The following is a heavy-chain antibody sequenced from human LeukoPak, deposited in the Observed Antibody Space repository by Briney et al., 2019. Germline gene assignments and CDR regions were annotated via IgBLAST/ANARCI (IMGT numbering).Heavy chain of an antibody. Sequence: QPGGPLRLSCAASGFTFDDYAMHWVRQAPGKGLEWVSGISWNSGSIGYADSVEGRFTISRDNAKNSLYLQMNSLRAEDTALYYCGKDGFSYGSQIDSWGQGSLVTVSS. CDR3: GKDGFSYGSQIDS. CDR2: ISWNSGSI. J-gene: IGHJ4*02. D-gene: IGHD5-18*01. V-gene: IGHV3-9*01. CDR1: GFTFDDYA.